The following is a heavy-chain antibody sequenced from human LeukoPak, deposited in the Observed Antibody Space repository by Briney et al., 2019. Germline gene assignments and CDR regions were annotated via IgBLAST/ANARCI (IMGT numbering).Heavy chain of an antibody. CDR3: AKSATTVTSNFDY. D-gene: IGHD4-17*01. CDR1: GFTFSSHG. CDR2: ISGSGGGT. J-gene: IGHJ4*02. Sequence: GGSLRLSCAASGFTFSSHGMSWVRQAPGKGLEWVSGISGSGGGTFYADSVRGRFTISRDNSKNTVYLQMNSLRAEDTAVYYCAKSATTVTSNFDYWGQGTLVTVPS. V-gene: IGHV3-23*01.